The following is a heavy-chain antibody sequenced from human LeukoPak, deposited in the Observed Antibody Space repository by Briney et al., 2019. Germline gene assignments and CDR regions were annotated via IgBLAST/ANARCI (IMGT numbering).Heavy chain of an antibody. Sequence: GASVKVSCKASGFTFTNYAIQWVRQAPGQRLEWMGWINAGNGKTKYSQKFQGRVTITRDTSANTAYMELSSLRSEDTAVYYCARALTMVRGFSGYWGQGTLVTVSS. CDR2: INAGNGKT. J-gene: IGHJ4*02. D-gene: IGHD3-10*01. CDR1: GFTFTNYA. CDR3: ARALTMVRGFSGY. V-gene: IGHV1-3*01.